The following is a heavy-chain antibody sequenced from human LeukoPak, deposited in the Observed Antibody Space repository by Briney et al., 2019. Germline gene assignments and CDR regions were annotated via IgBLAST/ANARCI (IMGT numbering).Heavy chain of an antibody. CDR3: ARDPTTVVTVPYYFDD. CDR2: INDRGIT. D-gene: IGHD4-23*01. V-gene: IGHV4-34*01. J-gene: IGHJ4*02. CDR1: GGPFSGYF. Sequence: SETLSLTCAVPGGPFSGYFWNWIRQPPGKPLEWIGEINDRGITNYNPYLKSRVTISVDTSRNQFSLKLTSVTAADTAVYYCARDPTTVVTVPYYFDDWGQGTLVTVSS.